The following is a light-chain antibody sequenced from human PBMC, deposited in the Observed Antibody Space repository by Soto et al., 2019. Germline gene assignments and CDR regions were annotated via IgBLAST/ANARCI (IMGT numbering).Light chain of an antibody. Sequence: DIQMTQSPSTLSASVGDRVTITCRASQSISKYLAWYQQKPGKAPKLLIYQASSLESGVPSRFSGSGSGTQFTLTITSLQPADFATYYCQQSKSLYTFGQGTKLEIK. CDR1: QSISKY. J-gene: IGKJ2*01. CDR3: QQSKSLYT. CDR2: QAS. V-gene: IGKV1-5*03.